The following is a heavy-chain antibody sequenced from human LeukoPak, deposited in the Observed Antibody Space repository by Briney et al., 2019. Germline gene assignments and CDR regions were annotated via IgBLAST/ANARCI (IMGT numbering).Heavy chain of an antibody. CDR2: IYYSGST. CDR3: ARHDQLRYYGAGSYPDY. CDR1: GGSFSGYY. J-gene: IGHJ4*02. V-gene: IGHV4-39*01. Sequence: SSETLSLTCAVYGGSFSGYYWGWIRQPPGKGLEWIGSIYYSGSTYYNPSLKSRVTISVDTSKNQFSLKLSSVTAADTAVYYCARHDQLRYYGAGSYPDYWGQGTLVTVSS. D-gene: IGHD3-10*01.